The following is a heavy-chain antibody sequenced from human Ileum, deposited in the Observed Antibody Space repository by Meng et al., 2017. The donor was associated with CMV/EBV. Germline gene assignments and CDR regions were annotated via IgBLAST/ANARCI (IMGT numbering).Heavy chain of an antibody. Sequence: QVQLKESGPGLGKPSETLSLTCTVSGGSISSDYWSWIRQPAGKGLQWVGRIYTSGSTNYNPSLKSRVTMSVDTSKNQFSLNLSSVTAADTAVYYCARESQQLYRTLDYWGQGTLVTVSS. CDR3: ARESQQLYRTLDY. CDR1: GGSISSDY. CDR2: IYTSGST. D-gene: IGHD3-16*02. J-gene: IGHJ4*02. V-gene: IGHV4-4*07.